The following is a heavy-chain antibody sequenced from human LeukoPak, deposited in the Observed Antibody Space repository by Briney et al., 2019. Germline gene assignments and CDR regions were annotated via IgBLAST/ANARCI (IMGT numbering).Heavy chain of an antibody. V-gene: IGHV3-20*04. J-gene: IGHJ4*02. CDR1: GFTFDDYG. Sequence: GGSLRLSCAASGFTFDDYGMSWVRQAPGKGLEWVSGINWNGGSTGYADSVKGRFTISRDNAKNSLYLQMNSLRAEDTAFYFCARGYCGGGRCFPFDYWGQGTLVTVSS. D-gene: IGHD2-15*01. CDR2: INWNGGST. CDR3: ARGYCGGGRCFPFDY.